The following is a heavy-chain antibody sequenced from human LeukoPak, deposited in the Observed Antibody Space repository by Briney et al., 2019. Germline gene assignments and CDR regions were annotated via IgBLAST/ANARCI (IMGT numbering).Heavy chain of an antibody. J-gene: IGHJ4*02. CDR2: ISWNSGGI. Sequence: PGGSLRLSCAVSGFTFDDYGMYWVRQAPGKGLEWVAGISWNSGGIGYVDSVKGRFTISRDNAKNSLYLQMNSLRAEDTAVYYCASRYFDWSVDYWGQGTLVTVSS. CDR1: GFTFDDYG. V-gene: IGHV3-9*01. CDR3: ASRYFDWSVDY. D-gene: IGHD3-9*01.